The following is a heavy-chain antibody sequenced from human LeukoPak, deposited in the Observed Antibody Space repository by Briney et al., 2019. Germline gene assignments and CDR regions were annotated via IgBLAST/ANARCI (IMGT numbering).Heavy chain of an antibody. CDR2: ISASTVDT. CDR1: GFTFSRYA. Sequence: GGSLSLSCVASGFTFSRYAMSWVRQAPGKGLECVSSISASTVDTYYADSVKGRFTISRDSSKNTLYLQMNSLRADDTAIYYCAKRGDYSNYVVSYALEYWGQGTLVTVSS. D-gene: IGHD4-11*01. CDR3: AKRGDYSNYVVSYALEY. J-gene: IGHJ4*02. V-gene: IGHV3-23*01.